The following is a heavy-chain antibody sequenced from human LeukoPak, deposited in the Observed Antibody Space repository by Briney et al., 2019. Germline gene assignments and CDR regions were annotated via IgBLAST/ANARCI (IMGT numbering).Heavy chain of an antibody. D-gene: IGHD3-22*01. J-gene: IGHJ4*02. V-gene: IGHV3-33*06. Sequence: PGGSLRLSCAASGFTFSSYGMHWVRQAPGKGLEWVAVIWYDGSNKYYADSMKGRFTISRDNSKNTLYLQMNSLRAEDTAVYYCAKDHRYYDSSGVADYWGQGTLVTVSS. CDR3: AKDHRYYDSSGVADY. CDR1: GFTFSSYG. CDR2: IWYDGSNK.